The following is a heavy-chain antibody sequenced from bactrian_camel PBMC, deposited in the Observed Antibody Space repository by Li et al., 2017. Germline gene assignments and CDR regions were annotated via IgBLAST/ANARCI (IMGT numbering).Heavy chain of an antibody. CDR3: VSSDGGGWK. J-gene: IGHJ4*01. D-gene: IGHD7*01. V-gene: IGHV3S6*01. CDR1: GDFAKTYC. CDR2: IEHDSTHT. Sequence: VQLVESGGGPVQAGGSLRLSCKASGDFAKTYCLGWFREGPGKGLEWVSGIEHDSTHTAYADSVKGRFIISRDNAKDRVYLQMNSLKPDDAAVYYCVSSDGGGWKWGQGTQVTVS.